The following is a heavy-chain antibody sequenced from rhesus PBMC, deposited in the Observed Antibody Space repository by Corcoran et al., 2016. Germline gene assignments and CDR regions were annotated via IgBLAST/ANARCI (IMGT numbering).Heavy chain of an antibody. D-gene: IGHD1-7*02. Sequence: QVQLQESGPGLVKPSETLSLTCAVSGYSISSNYWSWIRQPPGKGLEWIGYIYGSSGCTNDNPALKSRVTISTDTSKNQFALKLSSVTAADTAVYYCASQLERRGLDVWGRGVLVTVSS. CDR2: IYGSSGCT. J-gene: IGHJ5-2*02. CDR1: GYSISSNY. V-gene: IGHV4-147*01. CDR3: ASQLERRGLDV.